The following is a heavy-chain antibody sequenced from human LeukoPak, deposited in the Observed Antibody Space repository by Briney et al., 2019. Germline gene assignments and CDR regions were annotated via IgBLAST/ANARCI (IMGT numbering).Heavy chain of an antibody. CDR2: ITVSGGTT. CDR3: ARDQALQLVGDS. V-gene: IGHV3-23*01. J-gene: IGHJ4*02. Sequence: GGSLRLSCAASGFTFDTHHMSWVRQAPGKGLESLSDITVSGGTTPYSDSVTGRFTISRDNSKNTLYLQMDNLRVEDTAVYYCARDQALQLVGDSWGQGTLVSVSS. D-gene: IGHD6-13*01. CDR1: GFTFDTHH.